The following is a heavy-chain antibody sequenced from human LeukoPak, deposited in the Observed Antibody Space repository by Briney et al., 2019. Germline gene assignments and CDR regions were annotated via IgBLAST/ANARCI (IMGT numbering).Heavy chain of an antibody. D-gene: IGHD3-10*01. Sequence: PSETLSLTCTVSGGSISSSSYYWGWIRQPPGKGLEWIGSIYYSGSTYYNPSLKSRVTISVDTSKNQFSLKLSSVTAADTAVYYCARQPTMVRAPLDYWGQGTLVTVSS. CDR1: GGSISSSSYY. CDR2: IYYSGST. J-gene: IGHJ4*02. V-gene: IGHV4-39*01. CDR3: ARQPTMVRAPLDY.